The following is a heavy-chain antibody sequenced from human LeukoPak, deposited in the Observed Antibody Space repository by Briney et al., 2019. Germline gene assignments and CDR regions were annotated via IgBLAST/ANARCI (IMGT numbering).Heavy chain of an antibody. CDR3: VKDRSPLLVHGSSWYY. CDR1: GFTFSSYA. V-gene: IGHV3-64D*06. Sequence: PGGSLRLSCSASGFTFSSYAMHWVRQAPGKGLEYVSAISSNGGSTYYADSVKGRFTISRDNSKNTLYLQMSSLRAEDTAVYYCVKDRSPLLVHGSSWYYWGQGTLVTVSS. CDR2: ISSNGGST. J-gene: IGHJ4*02. D-gene: IGHD6-13*01.